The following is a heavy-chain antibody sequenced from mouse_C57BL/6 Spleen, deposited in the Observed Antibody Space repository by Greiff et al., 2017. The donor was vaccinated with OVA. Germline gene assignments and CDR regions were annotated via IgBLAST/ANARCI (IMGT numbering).Heavy chain of an antibody. D-gene: IGHD1-1*01. Sequence: QVQLQQPGAELVRPGTSVKLSCKASGYTFTSYWMHWVKQRPGQGLEWIGVIDPSDSYTNYNQKFKSKATLTVDTPSSTAYMQLSSLTSEDSAVYYCARFYYSISFAMDYWGQGTSVTVSS. CDR1: GYTFTSYW. V-gene: IGHV1-59*01. CDR2: IDPSDSYT. CDR3: ARFYYSISFAMDY. J-gene: IGHJ4*01.